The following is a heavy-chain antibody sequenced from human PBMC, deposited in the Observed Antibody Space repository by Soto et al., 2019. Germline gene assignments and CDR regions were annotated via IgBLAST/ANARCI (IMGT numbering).Heavy chain of an antibody. CDR3: ARHPEFTYHVDV. CDR1: GGSISTYY. D-gene: IGHD3-10*01. V-gene: IGHV4-59*08. J-gene: IGHJ6*03. Sequence: TSETLSLTCTLSGGSISTYYWSWIPRPPGKGLEWIGYVYYTGSTNYNPSLKSRVTISVDTSKNQFSLNLNSVTAADTAVYYCARHPEFTYHVDVWGKGTTVTVSS. CDR2: VYYTGST.